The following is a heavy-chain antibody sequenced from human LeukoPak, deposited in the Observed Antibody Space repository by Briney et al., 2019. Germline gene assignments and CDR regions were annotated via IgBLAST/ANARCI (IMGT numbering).Heavy chain of an antibody. D-gene: IGHD2-15*01. Sequence: PGRSLRLSCAAPGFIFSGYAMHWVRQAPGKGLEWVALIWYDGSDKYHADSVKGRFTISRDNSKNTLYLQMNSLRVEDTAVYYCAKGLHMDVWGKGTTVTVSS. CDR2: IWYDGSDK. CDR1: GFIFSGYA. V-gene: IGHV3-33*06. CDR3: AKGLHMDV. J-gene: IGHJ6*03.